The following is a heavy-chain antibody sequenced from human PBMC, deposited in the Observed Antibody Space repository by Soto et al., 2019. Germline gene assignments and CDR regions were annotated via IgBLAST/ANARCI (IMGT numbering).Heavy chain of an antibody. D-gene: IGHD5-18*01. CDR1: GGSISSYY. CDR3: ARDLRLDVDTGTYYYYGMDV. CDR2: IYYSGST. J-gene: IGHJ6*02. Sequence: PETLSLTCTVSGGSISSYYWSWMRQPPGKGLEWIGYIYYSGSTNYNPSLKSRVTIPVDTSQHQFSLKLSSVTAADTAVYYCARDLRLDVDTGTYYYYGMDVWGQGTTVTVSS. V-gene: IGHV4-59*01.